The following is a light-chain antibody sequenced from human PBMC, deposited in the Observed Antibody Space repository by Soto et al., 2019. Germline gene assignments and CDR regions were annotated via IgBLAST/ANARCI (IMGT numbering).Light chain of an antibody. CDR1: QSVSTN. CDR2: GAS. CDR3: QQYYNWPPYT. V-gene: IGKV3-15*01. J-gene: IGKJ2*01. Sequence: EIVMTQSPATLSVSPGERASLSCRASQSVSTNLAWYQQKPAQAPRLLIYGASTRATGIPARFSGGGSGTEFTLTISSLQSADFAVYYCQQYYNWPPYTFGQGTKLQIK.